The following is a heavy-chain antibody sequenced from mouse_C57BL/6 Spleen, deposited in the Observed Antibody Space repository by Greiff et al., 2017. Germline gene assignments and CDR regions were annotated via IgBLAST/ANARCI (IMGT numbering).Heavy chain of an antibody. CDR2: IDPSDSYT. J-gene: IGHJ2*01. D-gene: IGHD3-2*02. CDR3: ARTTTAQHDY. CDR1: GYTFTSYW. V-gene: IGHV1-59*01. Sequence: VQLQQPGAELVRPGTSVKLSCKASGYTFTSYWMHWVKQRPGQGLEWIGVIDPSDSYTNYNHKFKGKATLTVDTSSSTAYMQLSSLTSEDSAVYYCARTTTAQHDYWGQGTTLTVSS.